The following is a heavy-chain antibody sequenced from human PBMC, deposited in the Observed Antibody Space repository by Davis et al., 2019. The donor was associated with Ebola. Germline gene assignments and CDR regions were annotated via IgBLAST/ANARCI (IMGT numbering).Heavy chain of an antibody. Sequence: SGPTLAKPTQTLTLACTFSRFALTTNGVGVGWIRQPPGNALESPALIYWNDDKRYSPSLKSRLTITKDTSKNQVVLTMTNMDPVDTATYYCAQRLRIGHFWDYWGQGTLVTVSS. CDR1: RFALTTNGVG. D-gene: IGHD3-3*02. V-gene: IGHV2-5*01. J-gene: IGHJ4*02. CDR3: AQRLRIGHFWDY. CDR2: IYWNDDK.